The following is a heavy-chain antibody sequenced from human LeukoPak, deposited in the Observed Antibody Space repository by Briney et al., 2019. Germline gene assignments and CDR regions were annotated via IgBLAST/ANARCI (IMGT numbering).Heavy chain of an antibody. Sequence: GGSLRLSCAASGFTFSSYSMNWVRQAPGKGLEWVSSISSSSSYIYYADSVKGRFTISRDNAKNSLYLQMDSLRAEDTAVYYCARVTPVVPAAMEGWFDPWGQGTLVTVSS. CDR3: ARVTPVVPAAMEGWFDP. V-gene: IGHV3-21*01. CDR2: ISSSSSYI. D-gene: IGHD2-2*01. CDR1: GFTFSSYS. J-gene: IGHJ5*02.